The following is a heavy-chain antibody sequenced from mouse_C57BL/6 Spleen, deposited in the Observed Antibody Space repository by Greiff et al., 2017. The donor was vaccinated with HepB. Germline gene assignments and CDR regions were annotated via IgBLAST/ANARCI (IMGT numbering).Heavy chain of an antibody. CDR1: GYSITSGYY. CDR2: ISYDGSN. J-gene: IGHJ4*01. D-gene: IGHD1-1*01. Sequence: EVKLMESGPGLVKPSQSLSLTCSVTGYSITSGYYWNWIRQFPGNKLEWMGYISYDGSNNYNPSLKNRISITRDTSKNQFFLKLNSVTTEDTATYYCARDEGYYGYYAMDYWGQGTSVTVSS. V-gene: IGHV3-6*01. CDR3: ARDEGYYGYYAMDY.